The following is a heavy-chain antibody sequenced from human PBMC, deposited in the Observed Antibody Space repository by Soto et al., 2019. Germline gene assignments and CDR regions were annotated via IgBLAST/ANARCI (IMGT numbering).Heavy chain of an antibody. CDR1: GFTFSNYI. J-gene: IGHJ4*02. D-gene: IGHD3-16*02. Sequence: VGSLRLSCTASGFTFSNYIMTWVRQAPGKGLEWVSSLSSGSRYVYYADSVKGRFTISRDDAKNSVYLQMNSLRAEDAAVYYCVRGGSSRSYWGQGSRVTVSS. V-gene: IGHV3-21*01. CDR3: VRGGSSRSY. CDR2: LSSGSRYV.